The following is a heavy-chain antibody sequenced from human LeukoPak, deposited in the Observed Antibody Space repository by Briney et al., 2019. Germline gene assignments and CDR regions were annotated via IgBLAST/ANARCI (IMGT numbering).Heavy chain of an antibody. CDR2: IYYSGST. CDR3: ARHRKYGDYVNWFDP. CDR1: GGSTSSYY. V-gene: IGHV4-59*08. J-gene: IGHJ5*02. Sequence: PSETLSLTCTVSGGSTSSYYWSWIRQPPGKGLEWIGYIYYSGSTNYNPSLKSRVTISVDTSKNQFSLKLSSVTAADTAVYYCARHRKYGDYVNWFDPWGQGTLVTVSS. D-gene: IGHD4-17*01.